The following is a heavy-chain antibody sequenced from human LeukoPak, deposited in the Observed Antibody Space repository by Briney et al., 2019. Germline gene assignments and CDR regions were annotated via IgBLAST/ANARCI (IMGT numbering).Heavy chain of an antibody. J-gene: IGHJ4*02. D-gene: IGHD2-21*02. Sequence: SETLSLTCTVSGGSISSYYWSWIRQPPGKGLEWIGYIYYSGSTNYNPSLKSRVTISVDTSKNQLSLKLSSVTAADTAVYYCARATVVTATSVDYWGQGTLVTVSS. CDR1: GGSISSYY. CDR2: IYYSGST. CDR3: ARATVVTATSVDY. V-gene: IGHV4-59*12.